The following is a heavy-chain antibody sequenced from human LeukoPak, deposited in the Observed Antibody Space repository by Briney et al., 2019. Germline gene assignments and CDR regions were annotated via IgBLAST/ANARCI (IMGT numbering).Heavy chain of an antibody. Sequence: SQTLSLTCTVSGGSISSGSYYWSWIRQPAGKGLEWIGRIYTSGSTNYNPSLKSRVTISVDTSKNQFSLKLSSVTAADTAVYYCARDGAAAGGNWFDPWGLGTLVTVSS. J-gene: IGHJ5*02. D-gene: IGHD6-13*01. V-gene: IGHV4-61*02. CDR2: IYTSGST. CDR3: ARDGAAAGGNWFDP. CDR1: GGSISSGSYY.